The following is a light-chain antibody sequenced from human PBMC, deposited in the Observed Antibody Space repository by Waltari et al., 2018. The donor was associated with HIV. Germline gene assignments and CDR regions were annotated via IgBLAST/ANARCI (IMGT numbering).Light chain of an antibody. V-gene: IGLV1-44*01. CDR2: SNY. CDR1: SSNIGSNI. Sequence: QSVLTQPPSASGTPGQRVTIPCSGSSSNIGSNIVNWFQQLPGTAPKLLIYSNYQLPSGVPDRFSGSKSGTSASLAISGLQSEDEADYYCAAWDDSLNGPVFGGGTKLTVL. CDR3: AAWDDSLNGPV. J-gene: IGLJ2*01.